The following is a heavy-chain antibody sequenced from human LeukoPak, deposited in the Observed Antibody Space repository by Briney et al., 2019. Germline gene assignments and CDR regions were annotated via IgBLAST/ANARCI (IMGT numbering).Heavy chain of an antibody. CDR2: IGTAGDT. V-gene: IGHV3-13*01. Sequence: GGSLRLSSAASGFTFSSYDMHWVRQATGKGLEWVSAIGTAGDTYYPGSVKGRLTISRDNSKNTLYLQMNSLRAEDTAVYYCAKESGYCSSTSCFADAFDIWGQGTMVTVSS. D-gene: IGHD2-2*01. CDR1: GFTFSSYD. CDR3: AKESGYCSSTSCFADAFDI. J-gene: IGHJ3*02.